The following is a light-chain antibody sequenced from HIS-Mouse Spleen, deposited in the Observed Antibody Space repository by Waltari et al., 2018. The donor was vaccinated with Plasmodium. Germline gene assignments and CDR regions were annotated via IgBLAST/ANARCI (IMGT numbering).Light chain of an antibody. V-gene: IGLV3-19*01. CDR1: SLRSSY. Sequence: SSELTQDPAVSVALGQTVRITCQGASLRSSYSTWYQQKPGQATVLVIYGKNNRPSGIPDRFSGSSSGNTASLTITGAQAEDEADYYCNSRDSSGNHLVFGGGTKLTVL. CDR2: GKN. J-gene: IGLJ3*02. CDR3: NSRDSSGNHLV.